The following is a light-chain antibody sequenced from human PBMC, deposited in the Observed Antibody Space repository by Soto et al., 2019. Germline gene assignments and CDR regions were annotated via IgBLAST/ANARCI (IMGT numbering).Light chain of an antibody. V-gene: IGKV1D-13*01. CDR3: QQFNDFPIT. CDR2: DAS. CDR1: QGINSA. J-gene: IGKJ5*01. Sequence: AIQLTQSPSSLSASVGDRVTITCRASQGINSALAWYQQKPGKAPNLLIYDASNLESGVPSRFSGSGSGTDFTLTISSLQPEDFATYYCQQFNDFPITFGQGTRLEIK.